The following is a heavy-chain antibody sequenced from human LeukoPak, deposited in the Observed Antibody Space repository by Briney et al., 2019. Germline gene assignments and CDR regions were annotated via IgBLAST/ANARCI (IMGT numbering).Heavy chain of an antibody. CDR1: GYTFTSYY. CDR2: INPSGGST. D-gene: IGHD4-17*01. Sequence: GASVKVSCKASGYTFTSYYMHWVRQAPEQGLEWMGIINPSGGSTSYAQKFQGRVTMTRDMSTSTVYMELSSLRSEDTAVYYCARDGDGDPLDYWGQGTLVTVSS. V-gene: IGHV1-46*01. CDR3: ARDGDGDPLDY. J-gene: IGHJ4*02.